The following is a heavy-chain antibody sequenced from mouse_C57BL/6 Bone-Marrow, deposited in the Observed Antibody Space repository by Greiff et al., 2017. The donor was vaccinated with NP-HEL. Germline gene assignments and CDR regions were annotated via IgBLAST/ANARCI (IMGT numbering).Heavy chain of an antibody. D-gene: IGHD1-1*01. CDR1: GFNITNTY. J-gene: IGHJ4*01. V-gene: IGHV14-3*01. Sequence: EVQLQESVAELVRPGASVKLSCTASGFNITNTYMHWVKQRPEQGLEWIGRIDPANGNTKYAPKFQGKATITADTSSNTAYLQLSSLTSEDTAIYYCARNKDYGSSYEGAMDYWGQGTSVTVSS. CDR2: IDPANGNT. CDR3: ARNKDYGSSYEGAMDY.